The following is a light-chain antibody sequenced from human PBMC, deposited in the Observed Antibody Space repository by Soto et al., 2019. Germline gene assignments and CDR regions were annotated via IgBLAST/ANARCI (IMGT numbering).Light chain of an antibody. CDR3: QPLNSFPRT. CDR1: QGIASY. CDR2: EAS. Sequence: DIQLTQSPSFLSASVGDRVTITCRASQGIASYLAWYQQKPGKAPNLLIYEASSLQTGVPSRFSGSGSGTDFTLTISNLQPEDFATYYCQPLNSFPRTFGQGTKVEIK. J-gene: IGKJ1*01. V-gene: IGKV1-9*01.